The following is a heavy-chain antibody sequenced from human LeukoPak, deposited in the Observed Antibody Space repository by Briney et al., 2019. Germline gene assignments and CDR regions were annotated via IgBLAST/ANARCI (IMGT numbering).Heavy chain of an antibody. J-gene: IGHJ6*03. Sequence: ASVKVSCKASGYTFTGYYMHWVRQAPGQGLEWMGWINPNSGGTNYAQKFQGRVTMTRDTSISTAYMELSRLRSDDTAVYYCAREKYEGYDFWSGKKYYMDVWGKGTTVTVSS. CDR3: AREKYEGYDFWSGKKYYMDV. CDR2: INPNSGGT. D-gene: IGHD3-3*01. CDR1: GYTFTGYY. V-gene: IGHV1-2*02.